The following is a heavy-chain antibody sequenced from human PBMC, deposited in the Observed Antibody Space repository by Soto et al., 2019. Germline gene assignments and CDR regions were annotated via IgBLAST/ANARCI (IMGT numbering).Heavy chain of an antibody. J-gene: IGHJ4*02. CDR2: IWYDGSNK. CDR1: GFTFSSYD. V-gene: IGHV3-33*01. Sequence: PGGSLRLSCTASGFTFSSYDMHWVRQAPGKGLEWVAVIWYDGSNKYYADSVKGRFTISRDNSKNTLYLQMNSLRAEDTAVYYCARVGVGGTVFFGYFDYWGQGALVTVSS. CDR3: ARVGVGGTVFFGYFDY. D-gene: IGHD1-26*01.